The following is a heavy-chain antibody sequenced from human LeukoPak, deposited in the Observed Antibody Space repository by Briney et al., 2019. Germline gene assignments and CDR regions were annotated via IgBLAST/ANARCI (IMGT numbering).Heavy chain of an antibody. CDR3: ARHDIVVVPAAKDFDY. CDR1: GYSFTTYW. J-gene: IGHJ4*02. D-gene: IGHD2-2*01. V-gene: IGHV5-10-1*01. CDR2: IDPSDSYT. Sequence: GESLKIFCKGSGYSFTTYWISWVRQMPGKGLEWMGRIDPSDSYTNYSPSFQGHVTISADKSISTAYLQWSSLKASDTAMYYCARHDIVVVPAAKDFDYWGQGTLVTVSS.